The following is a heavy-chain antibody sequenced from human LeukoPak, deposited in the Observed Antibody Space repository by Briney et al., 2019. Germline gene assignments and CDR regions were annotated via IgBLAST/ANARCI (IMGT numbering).Heavy chain of an antibody. CDR2: IKEDGSER. CDR1: GFTFSSYW. V-gene: IGHV3-7*01. Sequence: GGSLRLSCAASGFTFSSYWMSWVRQAPGKGLESVANIKEDGSERYYVDSVRGRFTISRDNAKNSLYLQMTSLRAEDTAVYYCARAWGNDYDLNYWGQGTLVTVSS. CDR3: ARAWGNDYDLNY. J-gene: IGHJ4*02. D-gene: IGHD3-3*01.